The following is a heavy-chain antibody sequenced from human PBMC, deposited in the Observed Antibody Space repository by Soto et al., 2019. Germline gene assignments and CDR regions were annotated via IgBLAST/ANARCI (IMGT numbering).Heavy chain of an antibody. J-gene: IGHJ4*02. D-gene: IGHD3-22*01. CDR2: ISYDGSNK. CDR1: GFTFSTYG. V-gene: IGHV3-30*18. Sequence: SGGSLRLSCGASGFTFSTYGMYWVRQAPGKGLEWVAVISYDGSNKYYADSVKGRFTISRDNSKNTLYLQMNSLRAEDTAVYHCAKDLGYYDSSGYYYGSEGFDYWGQGTLVTVSS. CDR3: AKDLGYYDSSGYYYGSEGFDY.